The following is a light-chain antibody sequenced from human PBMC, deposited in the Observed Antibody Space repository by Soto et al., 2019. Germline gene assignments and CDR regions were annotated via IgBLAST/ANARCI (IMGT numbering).Light chain of an antibody. V-gene: IGKV3D-20*02. Sequence: EIVLTQSPGTLSLSPGERATLSCRASQSVSSSYLAWYQQKPGQAPRLLIYGASSRATGIPDRFSGSGSGTDFTLTISSPEPEDFAVYYCQQRSNWPRGITFGQGTRLEIK. CDR3: QQRSNWPRGIT. CDR2: GAS. J-gene: IGKJ5*01. CDR1: QSVSSSY.